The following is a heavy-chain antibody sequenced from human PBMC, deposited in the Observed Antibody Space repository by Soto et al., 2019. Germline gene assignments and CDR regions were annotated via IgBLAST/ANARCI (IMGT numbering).Heavy chain of an antibody. D-gene: IGHD2-21*02. V-gene: IGHV1-18*01. CDR3: ARIGCDGQ. Sequence: QVQLVQSGSEIKKPGASVKVSCKAFGYTFTSYGIGWVRQAPGQGLEWMGWISVYNDNTNYAQKFQGRVTMTTETSSSTAYMELRILKSDDTAVYYCARIGCDGQWGQGTLVTVSS. CDR1: GYTFTSYG. J-gene: IGHJ1*01. CDR2: ISVYNDNT.